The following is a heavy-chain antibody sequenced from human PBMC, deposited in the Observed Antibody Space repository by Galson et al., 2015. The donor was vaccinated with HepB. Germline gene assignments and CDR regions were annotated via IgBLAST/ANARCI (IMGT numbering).Heavy chain of an antibody. V-gene: IGHV3-30-3*01. CDR1: GSTFSSYA. D-gene: IGHD6-13*01. CDR3: ARDRGDSSWYGGGMDV. J-gene: IGHJ6*02. Sequence: SLRLSCAASGSTFSSYAMHWVRQAPGKGLEWVAVISYDGSNKYYADSVKGRFTISRDNSKNTLYLQMNSLRAEDTAVYYCARDRGDSSWYGGGMDVWGQGTTVTVSS. CDR2: ISYDGSNK.